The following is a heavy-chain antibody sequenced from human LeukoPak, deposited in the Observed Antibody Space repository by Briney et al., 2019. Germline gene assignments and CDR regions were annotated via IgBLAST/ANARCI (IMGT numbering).Heavy chain of an antibody. Sequence: GGSLRLSCAASGFPFINSEMNWVRQPPGKGLEWVANIKQDGSEKYYVDSVKGRFTISRDNAKNSLYLQMNSLRAEDTAVYYCARDTITAMVAGAYYYYMDVWGKGTTVTVSS. CDR2: IKQDGSEK. D-gene: IGHD5-18*01. V-gene: IGHV3-7*01. CDR3: ARDTITAMVAGAYYYYMDV. J-gene: IGHJ6*03. CDR1: GFPFINSE.